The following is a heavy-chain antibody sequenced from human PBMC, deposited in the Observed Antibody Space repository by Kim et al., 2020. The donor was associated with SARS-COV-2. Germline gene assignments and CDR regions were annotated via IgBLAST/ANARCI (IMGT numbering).Heavy chain of an antibody. CDR3: ARGASGSSGWFDP. D-gene: IGHD3-10*01. V-gene: IGHV3-53*01. J-gene: IGHJ5*02. Sequence: YADSMKGRFTISRDNSKNTLYLQMNSLRAEDTAVYYCARGASGSSGWFDPWGQGTLVTVSS.